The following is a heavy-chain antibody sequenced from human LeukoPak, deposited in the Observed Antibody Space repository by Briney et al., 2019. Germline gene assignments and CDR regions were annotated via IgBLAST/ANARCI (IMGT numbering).Heavy chain of an antibody. D-gene: IGHD2-2*01. V-gene: IGHV3-23*01. CDR2: ISGSGGNT. CDR3: AKILIVVVPAALSY. J-gene: IGHJ4*02. CDR1: GFTFSSYA. Sequence: PGGSLRLSCAASGFTFSSYAMSWVRQAPGKGLEWVSAISGSGGNTYYADSVKGRFTISRDNSKNTLYLQMNSLRAEDTAIYYCAKILIVVVPAALSYWGQGTLVTVSS.